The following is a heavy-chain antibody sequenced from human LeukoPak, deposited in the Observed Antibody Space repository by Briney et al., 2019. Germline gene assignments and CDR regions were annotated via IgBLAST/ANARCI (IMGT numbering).Heavy chain of an antibody. CDR2: ISYDGSNK. Sequence: GGSLRLSCAAPGFTFSSYAMHWVRQAPGKGLEWVAVISYDGSNKYYADSVKGRFTISRDNSKNTLYLQMNSLRAEDTAVYYCARDRDSGSWSRGYFDYWGQGTLVTVSS. CDR1: GFTFSSYA. J-gene: IGHJ4*02. CDR3: ARDRDSGSWSRGYFDY. V-gene: IGHV3-30*04. D-gene: IGHD6-13*01.